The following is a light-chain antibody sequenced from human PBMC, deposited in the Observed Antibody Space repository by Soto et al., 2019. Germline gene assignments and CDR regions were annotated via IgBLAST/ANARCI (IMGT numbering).Light chain of an antibody. J-gene: IGKJ3*01. CDR3: QQYHHWPLT. V-gene: IGKV3-15*01. CDR1: QSVASH. CDR2: DAS. Sequence: ETMMTQSPATLSVSLGERVTLSCRASQSVASHFAWYHQRPGQAPRLLIYDASTRATGIPARFSGSGSGTEFTLTITTLQSDDFGVYYCQQYHHWPLTFGPVTKVEIK.